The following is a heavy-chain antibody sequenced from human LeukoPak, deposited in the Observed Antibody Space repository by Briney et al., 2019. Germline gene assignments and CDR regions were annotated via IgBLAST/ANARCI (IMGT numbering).Heavy chain of an antibody. V-gene: IGHV4-34*01. CDR1: GGSFSGYY. Sequence: SETLSLTCAVYGGSFSGYYWSWLRQPPGKGLEWIGEINHSGSTNYNPSLKSRVTISVDTSKNQFSLKLSSVTAADTAAYYCARGGYYGSGSYYYWGQGTLVTVSS. J-gene: IGHJ4*02. CDR2: INHSGST. D-gene: IGHD3-10*01. CDR3: ARGGYYGSGSYYY.